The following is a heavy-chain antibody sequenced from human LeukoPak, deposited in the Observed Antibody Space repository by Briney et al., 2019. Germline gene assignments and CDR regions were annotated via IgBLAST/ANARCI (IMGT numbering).Heavy chain of an antibody. J-gene: IGHJ5*02. D-gene: IGHD2-15*01. CDR3: ARRYCSGGSCYSEKGGFDP. CDR1: GGTFSSYA. V-gene: IGHV1-69*01. CDR2: IIPIFGTA. Sequence: SVKVSCKASGGTFSSYAISWVRHAPGQGLEWMGGIIPIFGTANYAQKFQGRVTITADESTSTAYMELSSLRSEDTAVYYCARRYCSGGSCYSEKGGFDPWGQGTLVTVSS.